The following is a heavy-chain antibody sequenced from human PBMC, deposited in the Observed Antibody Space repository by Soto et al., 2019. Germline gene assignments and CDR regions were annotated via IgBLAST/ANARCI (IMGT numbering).Heavy chain of an antibody. J-gene: IGHJ5*02. CDR3: ARALYYYDSSGYYGS. V-gene: IGHV3-21*01. Sequence: EVQLVESGGGLVKPGGSLRLSCAASGFTFSSYSMNWVRQAPGKGLEWVSSISSSSSYIYYADSVKGRFTISRDNAKNSPYLQMNSLRAEDTAVYYCARALYYYDSSGYYGSWGQGTLVTVSS. D-gene: IGHD3-22*01. CDR2: ISSSSSYI. CDR1: GFTFSSYS.